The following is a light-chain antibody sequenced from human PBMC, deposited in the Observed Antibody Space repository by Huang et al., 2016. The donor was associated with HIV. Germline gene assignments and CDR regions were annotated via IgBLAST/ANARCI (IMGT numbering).Light chain of an antibody. CDR3: QQYNNWPRT. V-gene: IGKV3-15*01. Sequence: EIVMTLSPATLSGSPGERAALSCRASQPVDSDLAWYQQKPGQAPRLLVYGASTRYSGVPARFSGSGSGTEFTLTISSLQSEDFAIYYCQQYNNWPRTFGHGTKVDIK. CDR2: GAS. J-gene: IGKJ3*01. CDR1: QPVDSD.